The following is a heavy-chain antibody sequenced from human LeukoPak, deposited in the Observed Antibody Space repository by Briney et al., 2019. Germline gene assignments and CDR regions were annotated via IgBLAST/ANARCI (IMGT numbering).Heavy chain of an antibody. D-gene: IGHD3-10*01. J-gene: IGHJ4*02. CDR2: IRSTANGYAT. V-gene: IGHV3-73*01. CDR3: TGNYYGSGSYADFDY. CDR1: GFTFSGSA. Sequence: GGSLRLSCAASGFTFSGSALHWVRQASGKWLEWVGRIRSTANGYATAYAASVKGRFTISRDDSKNTAYLQMDSLKTEDTAVYYCTGNYYGSGSYADFDYWGQGTLVTVSS.